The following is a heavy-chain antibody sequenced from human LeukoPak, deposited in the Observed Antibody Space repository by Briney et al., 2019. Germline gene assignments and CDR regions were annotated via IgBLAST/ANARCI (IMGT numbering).Heavy chain of an antibody. CDR2: IYYTGST. Sequence: PSETLCLTCTVSGGSISGYYWSWIRQPPGKGLEWIGYIYYTGSTNYKSSLKSRVTISVDMSKNQFSLKLSSVTAADTAVYYCARVLGSNGCSDYWGQGALVTVSS. J-gene: IGHJ4*02. V-gene: IGHV4-59*01. CDR3: ARVLGSNGCSDY. D-gene: IGHD6-19*01. CDR1: GGSISGYY.